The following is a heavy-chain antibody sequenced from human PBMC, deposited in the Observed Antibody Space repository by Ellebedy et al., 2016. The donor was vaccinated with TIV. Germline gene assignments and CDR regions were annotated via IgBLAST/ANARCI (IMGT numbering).Heavy chain of an antibody. J-gene: IGHJ6*02. CDR3: ARVLRATSGMDV. CDR2: INPDSGVT. D-gene: IGHD4/OR15-4a*01. V-gene: IGHV1-2*02. CDR1: GYTFTAYY. Sequence: ASVKVSCKASGYTFTAYYMHWVRQAPGQGLEWMGWINPDSGVTNFPQKFQGRVTMTRDTSVNTAYMELSRLQSDDTAVYHCARVLRATSGMDVWGQGTTVTVS.